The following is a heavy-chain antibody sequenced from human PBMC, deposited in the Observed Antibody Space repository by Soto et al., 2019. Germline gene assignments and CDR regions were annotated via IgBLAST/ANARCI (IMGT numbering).Heavy chain of an antibody. CDR3: ARISGSYYYGMDV. CDR1: GGSISSSNW. D-gene: IGHD1-26*01. J-gene: IGHJ6*02. Sequence: QVQLQESGPGLVKPSGTLSLTCAVSGGSISSSNWWSWVRQPPGKGREWIGEIYHSGSTNYNPSLNSRVTLTVDKSKNRFSLKLSSVTAADTAVYYCARISGSYYYGMDVWGQGTTVTVSS. CDR2: IYHSGST. V-gene: IGHV4-4*02.